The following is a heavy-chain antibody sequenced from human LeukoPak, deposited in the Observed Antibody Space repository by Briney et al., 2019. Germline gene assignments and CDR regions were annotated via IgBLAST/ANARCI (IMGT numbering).Heavy chain of an antibody. D-gene: IGHD2-15*01. CDR3: TRHKCSGIYCPFDY. Sequence: SETLSLTCTVSGGSISSSSYYWGWIRQPPGKGLEWIGSIYYSGSTYYNPSLKSRPTISVDTSKTQFSLKLTSVTAADTAVYYCTRHKCSGIYCPFDYWGQGTLVTVSS. CDR2: IYYSGST. J-gene: IGHJ4*02. V-gene: IGHV4-39*01. CDR1: GGSISSSSYY.